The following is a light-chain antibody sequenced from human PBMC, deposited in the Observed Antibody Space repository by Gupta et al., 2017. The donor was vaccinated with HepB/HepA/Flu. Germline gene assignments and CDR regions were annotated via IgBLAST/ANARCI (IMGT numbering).Light chain of an antibody. CDR1: SSNIGAGSD. V-gene: IGLV1-40*01. CDR2: ANT. J-gene: IGLJ3*02. CDR3: QSYDNRLGGRV. Sequence: QSAVTQPPSVSGAPGQRVTISCTGSSSNIGAGSDVHWYQHVPGTAPKLIMFANTTRPSGVPDRFSASKSGTSASLAITGLQADDEADYYCQSYDNRLGGRVFGGGTKLTVL.